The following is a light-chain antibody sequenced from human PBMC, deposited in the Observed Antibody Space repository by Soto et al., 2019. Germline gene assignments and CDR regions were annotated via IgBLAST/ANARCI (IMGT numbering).Light chain of an antibody. V-gene: IGKV3-20*01. CDR1: QSLTSNN. CDR3: LQYRSSPPVT. Sequence: EIVLTQSPGPLSLSPGERATLSCRASQSLTSNNLAWYKQKTGQAPRLLIYGASTRATGIPDTLSDGWSGTDVALSIRGLEPGVLAVYYCLQYRSSPPVTFGQGTRLEIK. J-gene: IGKJ5*01. CDR2: GAS.